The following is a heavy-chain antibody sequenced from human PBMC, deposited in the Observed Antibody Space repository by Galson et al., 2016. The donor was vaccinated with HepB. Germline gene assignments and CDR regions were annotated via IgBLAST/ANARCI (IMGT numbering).Heavy chain of an antibody. CDR1: GFTLSSNG. CDR2: ISYDGSRK. J-gene: IGHJ4*02. CDR3: ASHVRCTGLSCPSTVTCRGRACYFDL. V-gene: IGHV3-30*03. Sequence: SLRLSCAASGFTLSSNGFLWVRQAPGKGLEWVATISYDGSRKFYSDFAKGRFSISRDNSQKTVFLQIGSLRTEDTAVYYCASHVRCTGLSCPSTVTCRGRACYFDLWGPGTVVTVSS. D-gene: IGHD2-8*02.